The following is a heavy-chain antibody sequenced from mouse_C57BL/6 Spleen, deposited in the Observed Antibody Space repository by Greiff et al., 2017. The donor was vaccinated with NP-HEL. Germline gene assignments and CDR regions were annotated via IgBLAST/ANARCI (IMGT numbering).Heavy chain of an antibody. CDR2: IYPSDSET. J-gene: IGHJ2*01. V-gene: IGHV1-61*01. Sequence: QVQLQQPGAELVRPGSSVKLSCKASGYTFTSYWMDWVKQRPGQGLEWIGNIYPSDSETHYNQKFKDKATLTVDKSSSTAYMQLSSLTSEDSAVYYCARSGLRRGDYFDYGGQGTTLTVSS. D-gene: IGHD2-4*01. CDR1: GYTFTSYW. CDR3: ARSGLRRGDYFDY.